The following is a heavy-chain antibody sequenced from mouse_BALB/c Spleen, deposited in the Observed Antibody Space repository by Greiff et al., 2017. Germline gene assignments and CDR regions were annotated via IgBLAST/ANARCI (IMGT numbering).Heavy chain of an antibody. Sequence: EVKLVESGPGLVKPSQSLSLTCTVTGYSITSDYAWNWIRQFPGNKLEWMGYISYSGSTSYNPSLKSRISITRDTSKNQFFLQLNSVTTEDTATYYCARSLGPVDYWGQGTTLTVSS. V-gene: IGHV3-2*02. CDR1: GYSITSDYA. J-gene: IGHJ2*01. CDR3: ARSLGPVDY. CDR2: ISYSGST. D-gene: IGHD4-1*01.